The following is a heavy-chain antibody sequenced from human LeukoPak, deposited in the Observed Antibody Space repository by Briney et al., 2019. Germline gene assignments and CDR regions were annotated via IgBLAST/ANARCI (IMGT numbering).Heavy chain of an antibody. J-gene: IGHJ4*02. CDR1: GFTFSSYA. CDR3: TGGDSGYLKY. V-gene: IGHV3-74*01. D-gene: IGHD3-22*01. Sequence: GGSLRLSCAASGFTFSSYAMHWVRQAPGKGLVWVSRIKSDGSYTTYADSVKGRFTISRDNAKNTLYLQMNSLRAEDTAVYYCTGGDSGYLKYWGQGTLVTVSS. CDR2: IKSDGSYT.